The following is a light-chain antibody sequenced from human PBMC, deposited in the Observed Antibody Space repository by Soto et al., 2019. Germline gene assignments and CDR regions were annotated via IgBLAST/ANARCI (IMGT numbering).Light chain of an antibody. Sequence: EIVLTQSPATLSLSPGERATLSCRASQGVRNYLIWYQQKPGLAPRLLIYDTSTRATGIPARFSGSGSGTDYTLTIRSLEPEDFAVYYCQQRSSWPLTFGGGTKVEIK. J-gene: IGKJ4*01. CDR3: QQRSSWPLT. CDR2: DTS. CDR1: QGVRNY. V-gene: IGKV3-11*01.